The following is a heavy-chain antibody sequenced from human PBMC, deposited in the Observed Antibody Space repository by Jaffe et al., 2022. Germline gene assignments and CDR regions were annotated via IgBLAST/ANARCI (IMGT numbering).Heavy chain of an antibody. CDR1: GYSISSGYY. J-gene: IGHJ3*02. Sequence: QVQLQESGPGLVKPSETLSLTCAVSGYSISSGYYWGWIRQPPGKGLEWIGSIYHSGSTYYNPSLKSRVTISVDTSKNQFSLKLSSVTAADTAVYYCARRYRSYYYGSGPPDAFDIWGQGTMVTVSS. CDR2: IYHSGST. CDR3: ARRYRSYYYGSGPPDAFDI. V-gene: IGHV4-38-2*01. D-gene: IGHD3-10*01.